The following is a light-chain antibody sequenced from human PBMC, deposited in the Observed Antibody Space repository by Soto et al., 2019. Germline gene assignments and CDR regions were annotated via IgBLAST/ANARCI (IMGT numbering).Light chain of an antibody. CDR2: RNN. V-gene: IGLV1-47*01. Sequence: QSVLTQPPSASGTPGQWITISCSGSSSNIGSNYVYWYQQLPGTAPKLLIYRNNQRPSGVPDRFSGSKSGTSASLALSGLRSEDEADYYCAAWDDSLGGHLVFGGGTKLTVL. CDR3: AAWDDSLGGHLV. J-gene: IGLJ2*01. CDR1: SSNIGSNY.